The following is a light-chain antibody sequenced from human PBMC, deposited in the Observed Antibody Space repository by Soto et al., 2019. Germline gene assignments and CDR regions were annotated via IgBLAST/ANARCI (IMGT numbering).Light chain of an antibody. J-gene: IGLJ3*02. CDR3: SSYTSSSTWV. Sequence: QSALTQPASVSGSPGQSITISCTGTSSDVGGYNYVCWYQQHPGKAPKLMIYEVSNRPSGVSNRFSGSKSGNTASLTISGLQAEDESDYYFSSYTSSSTWVFGGGTKLTVL. V-gene: IGLV2-14*01. CDR1: SSDVGGYNY. CDR2: EVS.